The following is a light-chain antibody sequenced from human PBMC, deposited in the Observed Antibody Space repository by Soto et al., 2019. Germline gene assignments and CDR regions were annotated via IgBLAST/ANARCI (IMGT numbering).Light chain of an antibody. CDR3: CADAGRSTYV. CDR2: EVS. CDR1: SSDVGSYNF. J-gene: IGLJ1*01. Sequence: QSALTQPASVSGSPGQSITISCTRTSSDVGSYNFVSWYQQHPGKVPKVMIYEVSKRPSGVSDRFSGSKSGNTASLTISGLQAEDEAYYYCCADAGRSTYVFGTGTKVTVL. V-gene: IGLV2-23*02.